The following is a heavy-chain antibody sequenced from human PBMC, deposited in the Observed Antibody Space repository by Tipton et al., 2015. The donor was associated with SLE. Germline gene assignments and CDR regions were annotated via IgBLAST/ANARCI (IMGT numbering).Heavy chain of an antibody. CDR1: GGSLGGQY. CDR2: SNDSGKT. Sequence: TLSLTCAVYGGSLGGQYWSWIRQSPGKGLECIGESNDSGKTNYNPALKSRATISVDTSRNQFSLRLTSVTAADTAVYYCAGDRLYLGYAMDVWGQGTTVTVSS. D-gene: IGHD2-8*01. CDR3: AGDRLYLGYAMDV. V-gene: IGHV4-34*01. J-gene: IGHJ6*02.